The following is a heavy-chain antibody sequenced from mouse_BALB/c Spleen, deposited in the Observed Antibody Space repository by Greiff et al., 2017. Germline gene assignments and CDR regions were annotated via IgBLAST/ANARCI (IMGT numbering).Heavy chain of an antibody. V-gene: IGHV5-9-4*01. CDR3: ARRDYDVEDAMDY. Sequence: EVKLMESGGGLVKPGGSLKLSCAASGFTFSSYAMSWVRQSPEKRLEWVAEISSGGSYTYYPDTVTGRFTISRDNAKNTLYLEMSSLRSEDTAMYYCARRDYDVEDAMDYWGQGTSVTVSS. J-gene: IGHJ4*01. CDR1: GFTFSSYA. CDR2: ISSGGSYT. D-gene: IGHD2-4*01.